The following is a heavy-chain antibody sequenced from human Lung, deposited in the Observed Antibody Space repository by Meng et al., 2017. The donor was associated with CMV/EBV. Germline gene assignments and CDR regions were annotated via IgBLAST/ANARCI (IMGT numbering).Heavy chain of an antibody. J-gene: IGHJ5*02. V-gene: IGHV3-21*04. CDR1: GFPFSLFI. Sequence: GESLKISCPASGFPFSLFILNWVRQAPGKGLGWVSSISPSGEFTYYGDSVKGRFTVSRDNTKNLLYLEMNSLTADDTAVYFCARDFKVGRPWGQGTLVTVSS. CDR3: ARDFKVGRP. CDR2: ISPSGEFT. D-gene: IGHD1-26*01.